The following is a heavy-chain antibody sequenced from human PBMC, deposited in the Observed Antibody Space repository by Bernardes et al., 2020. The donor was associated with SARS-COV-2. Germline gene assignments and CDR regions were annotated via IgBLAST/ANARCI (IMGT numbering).Heavy chain of an antibody. Sequence: GGSLRLSCAASGFPFVSYAMSWVRQAPGKGLDWVSGISGGGGNTYYADSVKGRFTVSKDNSKNTLYLQMNSLRAEDTAVYYCAKHAVVGMEYFYGMDVWGQGTTVSVSS. J-gene: IGHJ6*02. CDR2: ISGGGGNT. V-gene: IGHV3-23*01. CDR3: AKHAVVGMEYFYGMDV. D-gene: IGHD6-19*01. CDR1: GFPFVSYA.